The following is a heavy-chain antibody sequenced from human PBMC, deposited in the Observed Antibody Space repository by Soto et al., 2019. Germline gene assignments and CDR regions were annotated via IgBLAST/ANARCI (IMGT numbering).Heavy chain of an antibody. D-gene: IGHD2-15*01. J-gene: IGHJ4*02. V-gene: IGHV4-61*03. CDR3: ARSWGGDGYSH. CDR2: IYHTGST. CDR1: GDPLNSGAYY. Sequence: ETLSLTCNVSGDPLNSGAYYWTWIRQSPGRGLEWIGHIYHTGSTNYNPSLRSRLTISLDTSKSHFSLTLRSVNAVDTGVYYCARSWGGDGYSHWGQGTLVTVSS.